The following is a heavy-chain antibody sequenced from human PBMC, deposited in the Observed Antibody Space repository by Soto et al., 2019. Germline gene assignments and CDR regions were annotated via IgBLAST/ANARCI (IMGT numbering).Heavy chain of an antibody. D-gene: IGHD3-16*01. CDR3: VRLIGNSWLDS. V-gene: IGHV6-1*01. CDR2: TYYRSKWYY. CDR1: GDSVSSNHAT. J-gene: IGHJ5*01. Sequence: SQTLSLTCTISGDSVSSNHATWDWIRQSPSKALEWLGRTYYRSKWYYDYALSVKSIITINPDTSNNKISLKQKSMTLDVTAVYYCVRLIGNSWLDSWGQGTLVTVSS.